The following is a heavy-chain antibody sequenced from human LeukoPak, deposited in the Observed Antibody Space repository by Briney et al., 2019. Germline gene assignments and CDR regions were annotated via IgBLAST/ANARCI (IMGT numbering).Heavy chain of an antibody. J-gene: IGHJ5*02. Sequence: SETLSLTCTVSDASVSSVGYYWGWIRQPPGKGLEWIGSIYYSGTTYYNPSLASRVTIFVDTSKNQFSLRLSSVIAADTAVYYCARRRGNLRLRRNNWFDPWGQGTLVTVSS. CDR1: DASVSSVGYY. D-gene: IGHD1-14*01. CDR2: IYYSGTT. CDR3: ARRRGNLRLRRNNWFDP. V-gene: IGHV4-39*01.